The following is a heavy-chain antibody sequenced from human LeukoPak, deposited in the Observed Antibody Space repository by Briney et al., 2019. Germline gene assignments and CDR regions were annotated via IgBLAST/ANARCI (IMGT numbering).Heavy chain of an antibody. D-gene: IGHD6-13*01. CDR3: GGFGYEAAVDL. CDR1: GITLNNYG. V-gene: IGHV3-23*01. Sequence: GGSLRLSCAVSGITLNNYGMTWVRQAPGKGLEWVAGISDSGGNTKYADSVKGRFTISRDNTKNLLYLQMNSLRGEDAAVYYCGGFGYEAAVDLWGQGTLVTVSS. CDR2: ISDSGGNT. J-gene: IGHJ4*02.